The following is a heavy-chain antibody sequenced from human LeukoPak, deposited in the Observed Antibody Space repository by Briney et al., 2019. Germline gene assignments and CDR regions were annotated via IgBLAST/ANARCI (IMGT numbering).Heavy chain of an antibody. Sequence: GGSLRLSCAASGFTFSSYWMSWVRQAPGKGLEWVGRIRSKANSYATAYAASVKGRFTISRDDSKNTAYLQMNSLKTEDTAVYYCTRMGIAVPEYAFDIWGQGTMVTVSS. J-gene: IGHJ3*02. D-gene: IGHD6-19*01. CDR2: IRSKANSYAT. V-gene: IGHV3-73*01. CDR1: GFTFSSYW. CDR3: TRMGIAVPEYAFDI.